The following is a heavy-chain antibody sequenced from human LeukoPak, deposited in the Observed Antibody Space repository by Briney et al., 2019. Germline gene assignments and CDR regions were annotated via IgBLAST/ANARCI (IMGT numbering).Heavy chain of an antibody. J-gene: IGHJ4*02. CDR2: IHYSGST. V-gene: IGHV4-59*01. D-gene: IGHD6-19*01. CDR3: AREGSSGWFDY. Sequence: PSETLSLTCTVSGGSISTYYWFWIRQPPGKGLEWIGCIHYSGSTNYNPSLRSRVTISVDTSKSQFSLKLNSVTAADTAVYYCAREGSSGWFDYRGQGTLVTVSS. CDR1: GGSISTYY.